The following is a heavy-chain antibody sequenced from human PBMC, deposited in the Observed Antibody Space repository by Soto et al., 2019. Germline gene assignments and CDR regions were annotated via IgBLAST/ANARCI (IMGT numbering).Heavy chain of an antibody. CDR3: VRSGDNYNLLDY. Sequence: GGSLRLSCAASGFTLSVHYMSWIRQAPGQGLEWIGYSSNSGSFTRYADSVKGRFSISRDNAKNSLYLQINSLRGDDTAIYYCVRSGDNYNLLDYWGQGTPVTVSS. D-gene: IGHD1-1*01. CDR1: GFTLSVHY. CDR2: SSNSGSFT. V-gene: IGHV3-11*06. J-gene: IGHJ4*02.